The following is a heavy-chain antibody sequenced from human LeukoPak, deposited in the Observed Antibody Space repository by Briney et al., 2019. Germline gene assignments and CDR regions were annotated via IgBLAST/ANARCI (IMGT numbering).Heavy chain of an antibody. J-gene: IGHJ4*02. Sequence: SETLSLTCTVSGYFINSYYWSWIRQPPGKGLEWIGRIYYSGSPNYNPSLKSRVTMSVDTSKKQFYLKLRSVTAADTAVYYCARDVFGSGSHWGQGALVTVSS. D-gene: IGHD3-10*01. CDR1: GYFINSYY. CDR2: IYYSGSP. V-gene: IGHV4-59*01. CDR3: ARDVFGSGSH.